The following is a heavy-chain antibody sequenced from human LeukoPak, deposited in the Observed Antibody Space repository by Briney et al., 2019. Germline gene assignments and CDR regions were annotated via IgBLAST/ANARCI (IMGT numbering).Heavy chain of an antibody. Sequence: PGGSLRLSCAASGFTFSRYAMSWVRQAPGRGLEGVSAICGSGGSTYYADSVTGRFTISRDNSKNTLYLQMNSLRAEDTAVYYCAKDHIQDYGDYSFDAFDIWGQGTMVTVSS. V-gene: IGHV3-23*01. D-gene: IGHD4-17*01. J-gene: IGHJ3*02. CDR3: AKDHIQDYGDYSFDAFDI. CDR2: ICGSGGST. CDR1: GFTFSRYA.